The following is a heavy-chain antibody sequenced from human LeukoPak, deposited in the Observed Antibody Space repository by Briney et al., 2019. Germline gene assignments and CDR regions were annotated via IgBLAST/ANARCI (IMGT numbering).Heavy chain of an antibody. J-gene: IGHJ4*02. Sequence: SETLSLTCTVSDGSISSSSYYWGWIRQPPGKGLEWIGSMYYSGSTYYNPSLKSRVTISVDTSKNQFSLKLSSVTVADTAVYYCARHEYHHDSIGNEWRASAFDNWGQGTLVTVSS. CDR2: MYYSGST. D-gene: IGHD3-22*01. CDR1: DGSISSSSYY. CDR3: ARHEYHHDSIGNEWRASAFDN. V-gene: IGHV4-39*01.